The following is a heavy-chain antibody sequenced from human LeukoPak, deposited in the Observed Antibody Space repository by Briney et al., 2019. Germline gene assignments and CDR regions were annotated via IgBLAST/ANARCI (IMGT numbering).Heavy chain of an antibody. CDR1: GFTFSSYS. D-gene: IGHD2-2*01. V-gene: IGHV3-48*04. CDR3: ARDFVGSSTSCPPCAFDI. CDR2: TSSSSSTI. J-gene: IGHJ3*02. Sequence: PGGSLRLSCAASGFTFSSYSMNWVRQAPGKGLEWVSYTSSSSSTIYYADSVKGRFTISRDNAKNSLYLQMNSLRAEDTAVYYCARDFVGSSTSCPPCAFDIWGQGTMVTVSS.